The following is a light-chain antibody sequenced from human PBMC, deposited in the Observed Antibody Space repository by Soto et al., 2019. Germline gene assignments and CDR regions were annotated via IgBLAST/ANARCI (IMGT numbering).Light chain of an antibody. Sequence: IVLTQSPDTLSLSPGERATLSCRASQSVSSNYLAWYQQKLRQPPMLLIYDASRTATGIPDMLSSSGARTDFTHTISRLEPEDFVVYYCQQYGRSPTFGQGTKVDIK. V-gene: IGKV3-20*01. CDR3: QQYGRSPT. CDR2: DAS. J-gene: IGKJ1*01. CDR1: QSVSSNY.